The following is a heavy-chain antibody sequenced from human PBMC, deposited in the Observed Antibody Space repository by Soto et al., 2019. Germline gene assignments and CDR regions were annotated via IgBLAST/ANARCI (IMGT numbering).Heavy chain of an antibody. D-gene: IGHD3-22*01. Sequence: QVQLVESGGGVVQPGRSLRLSCAASGFTFSSYGMHWVRQAPGKGLEWVAVIWYDGSNKYYADSVKGRFTISRDNSKNTLYLQMNSLRAEDTAVYYCARGTGSGHWSTPELFDYWGQGTLVTVSS. CDR2: IWYDGSNK. CDR3: ARGTGSGHWSTPELFDY. CDR1: GFTFSSYG. V-gene: IGHV3-33*01. J-gene: IGHJ4*02.